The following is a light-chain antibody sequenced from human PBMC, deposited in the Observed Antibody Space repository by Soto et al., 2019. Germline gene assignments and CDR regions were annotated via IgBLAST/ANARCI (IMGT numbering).Light chain of an antibody. V-gene: IGKV1-5*03. Sequence: DIQMTQSPSTLSASVGDRVTITCRASQSISSWLAWYQQKPGKAPKLLIYKASSLESGVPSSFSGSGSRTEFTLTISSLQPDDFAIYYCQQYKSFSLTFGGGTKVEIK. CDR3: QQYKSFSLT. CDR2: KAS. CDR1: QSISSW. J-gene: IGKJ4*01.